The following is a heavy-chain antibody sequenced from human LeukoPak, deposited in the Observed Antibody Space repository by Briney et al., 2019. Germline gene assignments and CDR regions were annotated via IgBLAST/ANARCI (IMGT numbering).Heavy chain of an antibody. CDR1: GYTFTGYY. J-gene: IGHJ4*02. D-gene: IGHD5-18*01. CDR2: FHPNSGVT. CDR3: ARLPTGVADTVDS. V-gene: IGHV1-2*02. Sequence: GASVKVSCKASGYTFTGYYMHWVRQVPGQGLEILGWFHPNSGVTNYAQNFQGRVTMTSDTSISTAYMELSSLTTDDTAVYYCARLPTGVADTVDSWGQGTLVTVSS.